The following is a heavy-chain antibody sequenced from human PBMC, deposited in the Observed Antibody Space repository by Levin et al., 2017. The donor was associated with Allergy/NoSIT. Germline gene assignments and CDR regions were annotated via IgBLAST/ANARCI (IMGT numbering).Heavy chain of an antibody. Sequence: GGSLRLSCAASGFTFSSYGMHWVRQAPGKGLEWVAVISYDGSNKYYADSVKGRFTISRDNSKNTLYLQMNSLRAEDTAVYYCAKPLVVTAIPPYYFDYWGQGTLVTVSS. CDR1: GFTFSSYG. V-gene: IGHV3-30*18. J-gene: IGHJ4*02. CDR2: ISYDGSNK. CDR3: AKPLVVTAIPPYYFDY. D-gene: IGHD2-21*02.